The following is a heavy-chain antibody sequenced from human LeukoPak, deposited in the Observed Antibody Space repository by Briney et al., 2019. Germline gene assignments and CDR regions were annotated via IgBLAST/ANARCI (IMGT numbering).Heavy chain of an antibody. J-gene: IGHJ4*02. Sequence: GESLKISCKVSGYSFPNYWIGWVRQMPGKGLEWMNIIYPGDSDTRYSPSFQGQVTISADKSNSTAYLQWSSLKASDTAMYYCARSAVQGGVWVWGQGTLVTVSS. CDR1: GYSFPNYW. D-gene: IGHD3-16*01. CDR2: IYPGDSDT. V-gene: IGHV5-51*01. CDR3: ARSAVQGGVWV.